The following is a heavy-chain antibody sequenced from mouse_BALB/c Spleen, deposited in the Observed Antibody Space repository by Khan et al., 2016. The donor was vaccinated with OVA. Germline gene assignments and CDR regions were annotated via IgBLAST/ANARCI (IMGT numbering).Heavy chain of an antibody. D-gene: IGHD1-1*01. CDR2: ISYGGST. J-gene: IGHJ4*01. CDR3: ARKNYYGYAMDY. V-gene: IGHV3-2*02. Sequence: EVQLVESGPGLVKPSQSLSLTCTVTGYSITSDYAWDWIRQFPGNKLEWMGYISYGGSTSYNPSLTSRISITRDTSKNQFFLQLNSVTTEDTATDYCARKNYYGYAMDYWGQGTSVTVSS. CDR1: GYSITSDYA.